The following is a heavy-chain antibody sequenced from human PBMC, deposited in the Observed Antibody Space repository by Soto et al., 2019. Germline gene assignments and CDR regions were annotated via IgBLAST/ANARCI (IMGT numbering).Heavy chain of an antibody. D-gene: IGHD3-22*01. J-gene: IGHJ4*02. Sequence: SETLSLTCTVSGGSISSHYWSWIRQPPGKGLEWIGYMFYSGSTNYNPSLKSRVTISVDTSKNQFSLKLSSVTAADTAVYYCARAGDDSSGYYQKWGQGTLVTVSS. CDR3: ARAGDDSSGYYQK. CDR1: GGSISSHY. V-gene: IGHV4-59*11. CDR2: MFYSGST.